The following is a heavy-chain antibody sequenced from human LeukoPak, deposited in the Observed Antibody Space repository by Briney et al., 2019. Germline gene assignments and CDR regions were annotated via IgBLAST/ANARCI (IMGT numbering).Heavy chain of an antibody. CDR1: GGTFSSYP. CDR2: IITIFGTA. D-gene: IGHD6-13*01. CDR3: AGADSSRGLYYYYMDV. J-gene: IGHJ6*03. Sequence: SSVKVSCKASGGTFSSYPISGVRQAPGQGRAWMGGIITIFGTANYAQKFQGRVTIATDESTSIAYMRLSSLRSEDTAVYYCAGADSSRGLYYYYMDVWGKGTTVTVSS. V-gene: IGHV1-69*05.